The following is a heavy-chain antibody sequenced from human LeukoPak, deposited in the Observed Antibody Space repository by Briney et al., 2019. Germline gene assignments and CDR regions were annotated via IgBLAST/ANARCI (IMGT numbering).Heavy chain of an antibody. CDR2: ISWNGGSI. J-gene: IGHJ6*03. Sequence: PGRSLRLSCAASGFTFDDYAMHWVRQAPGKGLEWVSGISWNGGSIGYADSVKGRFTISRDNAKNSLYLQMNSLRAEDTALYYCAKDIVATVYYMDVWGKGTTVTVSS. CDR1: GFTFDDYA. V-gene: IGHV3-9*01. D-gene: IGHD5-12*01. CDR3: AKDIVATVYYMDV.